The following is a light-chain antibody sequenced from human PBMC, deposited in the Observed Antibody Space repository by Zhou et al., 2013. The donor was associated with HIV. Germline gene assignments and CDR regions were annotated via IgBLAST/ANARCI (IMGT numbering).Light chain of an antibody. J-gene: IGKJ4*01. CDR1: HTIRNS. CDR2: SVS. CDR3: QQYDNLPLT. V-gene: IGKV1-33*01. Sequence: DIQMTQSPSSLSASVGDRVNFTCRTSHTIRNSLNWYQQRPGRAPRLLIHSVSTLQSGVPSRFSGSGSGTDFSFTISSLQPEDFATYYCQQYDNLPLTFGGGTQVDIK.